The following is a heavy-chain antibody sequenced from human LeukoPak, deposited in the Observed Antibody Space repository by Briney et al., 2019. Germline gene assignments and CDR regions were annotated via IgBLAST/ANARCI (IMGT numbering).Heavy chain of an antibody. J-gene: IGHJ6*03. CDR2: INGSGSSS. V-gene: IGHV3-23*01. Sequence: GGSLRLSCAASGFTFSSYAMSWVRQAPGKGLEWVSAINGSGSSSYDADSEKGRFTISRDNSKNTLYLQMSSLRAEDTAVYYCAKVGGGDYYYYMDVWGKGTMVTVSS. D-gene: IGHD3-16*01. CDR1: GFTFSSYA. CDR3: AKVGGGDYYYYMDV.